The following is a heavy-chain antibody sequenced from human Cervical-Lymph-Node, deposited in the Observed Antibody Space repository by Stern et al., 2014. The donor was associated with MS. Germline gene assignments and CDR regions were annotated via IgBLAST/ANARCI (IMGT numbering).Heavy chain of an antibody. V-gene: IGHV3-74*02. J-gene: IGHJ2*01. Sequence: EVQLVQSGGDLVQPGGSLRLSCAASGFTFSSYWMHCVRQAPGKGLVWVSRINSDGSTTNYADSVKGRFTISRDNAKNTLYLQISSLRAEDTAVYYCAGGSTYGNWYFALWGRGTLVTVSS. CDR3: AGGSTYGNWYFAL. CDR1: GFTFSSYW. D-gene: IGHD5-18*01. CDR2: INSDGSTT.